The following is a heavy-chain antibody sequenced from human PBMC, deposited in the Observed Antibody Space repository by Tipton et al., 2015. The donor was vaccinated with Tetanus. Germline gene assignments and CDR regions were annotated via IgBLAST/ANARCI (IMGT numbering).Heavy chain of an antibody. CDR3: ARNQRWLPYYYAMDV. V-gene: IGHV4-30-4*01. J-gene: IGHJ6*02. D-gene: IGHD3-22*01. CDR1: GASISSVNYY. Sequence: TLSLTCAVSGASISSVNYYWSWIRRPPGKGLEWVGYIYHSGSAYYKPSLKGRVTISVDTSKNQFSLNVSSVTAADTAVYYCARNQRWLPYYYAMDVWGRGTTVTVSS. CDR2: IYHSGSA.